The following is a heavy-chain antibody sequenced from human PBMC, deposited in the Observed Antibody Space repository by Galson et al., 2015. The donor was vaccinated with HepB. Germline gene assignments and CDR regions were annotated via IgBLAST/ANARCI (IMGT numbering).Heavy chain of an antibody. Sequence: SLRLSCAASGFTFGDYAMSWFRQAPGKGLEWVGFIRSKAYGGTTEYSASVKGRFTISRNDSKSIAYLQMNSLKTEDTAVYYCTRDGIDYADYHSLDYWGQGTLVTVSS. CDR1: GFTFGDYA. V-gene: IGHV3-49*03. CDR3: TRDGIDYADYHSLDY. J-gene: IGHJ4*02. CDR2: IRSKAYGGTT. D-gene: IGHD4-17*01.